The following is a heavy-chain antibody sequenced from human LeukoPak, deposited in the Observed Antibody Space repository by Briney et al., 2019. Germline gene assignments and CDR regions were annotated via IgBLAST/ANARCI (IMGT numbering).Heavy chain of an antibody. J-gene: IGHJ4*02. V-gene: IGHV3-48*01. CDR3: ARERSRGYFDY. CDR1: GFTLSSFG. CDR2: ISSSSSTI. Sequence: GGSLRLSCAASGFTLSSFGMNWVRQAPGKGLEWVSYISSSSSTIYYADSVKGRFTISRDNAKNSLYLQMNSLRAEDTAVYYCARERSRGYFDYWGQGTLVTVSS. D-gene: IGHD3-16*01.